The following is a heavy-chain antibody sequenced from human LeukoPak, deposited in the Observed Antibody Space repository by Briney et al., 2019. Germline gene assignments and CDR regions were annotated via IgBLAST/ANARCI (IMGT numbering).Heavy chain of an antibody. D-gene: IGHD3-10*02. CDR3: AELGITMIGGV. Sequence: HSGGSLTLSCAASGFTISSYEMNWVRQAPGKGLERVSYISSSGSTIYYADSVKGRFTIFRDNAKNSLYLQMNSLRAEDTAVYYCAELGITMIGGVWGKGTTVTISS. V-gene: IGHV3-48*03. CDR2: ISSSGSTI. J-gene: IGHJ6*04. CDR1: GFTISSYE.